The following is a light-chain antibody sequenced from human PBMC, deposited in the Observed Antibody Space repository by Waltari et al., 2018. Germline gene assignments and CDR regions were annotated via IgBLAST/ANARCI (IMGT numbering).Light chain of an antibody. CDR2: RNN. CDR1: SSNIGSNT. Sequence: QSVVTQPPSASGTPGQRVTISCSGRSSNIGSNTVNWYQQFPGRAPKLLIYRNNLRPSGVPDRFSGSKSGTSASLAISGLRSEDEADYYCAAWDNTLSGPSFGGGTKVTVL. J-gene: IGLJ3*02. V-gene: IGLV1-44*01. CDR3: AAWDNTLSGPS.